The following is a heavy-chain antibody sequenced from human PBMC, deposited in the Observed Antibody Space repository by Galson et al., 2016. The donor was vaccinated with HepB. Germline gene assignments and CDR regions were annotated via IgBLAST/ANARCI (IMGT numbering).Heavy chain of an antibody. CDR1: GFTFSSYA. CDR3: AKRMFGSYLDY. CDR2: ISSSGDRT. V-gene: IGHV3-23*01. D-gene: IGHD3-16*02. Sequence: SLRLSCAASGFTFSSYAMSWVRQAPGKGLEWVSAISSSGDRTYYADSVKGRFTISRDNSKNTMYLQMNSLRAEDTAVYYCAKRMFGSYLDYWGRGTLVTVSS. J-gene: IGHJ4*02.